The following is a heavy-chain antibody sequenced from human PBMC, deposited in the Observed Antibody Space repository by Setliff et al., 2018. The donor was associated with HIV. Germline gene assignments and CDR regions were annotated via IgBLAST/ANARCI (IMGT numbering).Heavy chain of an antibody. CDR3: ARDRFTIPRERYFDY. CDR1: GYSISSGYY. D-gene: IGHD1-1*01. V-gene: IGHV4-38-2*02. Sequence: SETLSLTCAVSGYSISSGYYWGWIRQPPGKGLEWIGSIYHTGSTYYNPSLKSRVTISVDTSKNQFSLKLSSVTAADTAVYYCARDRFTIPRERYFDYWGQGTLVTVSS. CDR2: IYHTGST. J-gene: IGHJ4*02.